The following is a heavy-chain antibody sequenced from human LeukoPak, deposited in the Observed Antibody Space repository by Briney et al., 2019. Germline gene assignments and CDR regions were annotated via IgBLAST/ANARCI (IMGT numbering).Heavy chain of an antibody. CDR2: IIPIFGTA. V-gene: IGHV1-69*13. D-gene: IGHD2-21*01. CDR3: ARDRGDPYSFDY. CDR1: GGTFSSYA. Sequence: ASVKVSCKASGGTFSSYAISWVRQAPGQGLEWMGGIIPIFGTANYAQKFQGRVTITADESTSTAYMELSSLRSEDTAVYYCARDRGDPYSFDYWGQGTMVTVSS. J-gene: IGHJ4*02.